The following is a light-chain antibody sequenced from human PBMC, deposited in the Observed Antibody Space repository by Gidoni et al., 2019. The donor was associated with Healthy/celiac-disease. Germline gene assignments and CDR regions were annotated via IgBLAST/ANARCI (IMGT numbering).Light chain of an antibody. CDR3: QQYGSSPT. J-gene: IGKJ4*01. CDR2: GAS. CDR1: QSVSSSN. V-gene: IGKV3-20*01. Sequence: EIVLTQSPGTLSLSPWERATLSCRASQSVSSSNLAWYKQKPGQAARLLIYGASSRATGIPDRFSGSGSGTDFTLTISRLEPEDFAVYYCQQYGSSPTFGGGTKVEIK.